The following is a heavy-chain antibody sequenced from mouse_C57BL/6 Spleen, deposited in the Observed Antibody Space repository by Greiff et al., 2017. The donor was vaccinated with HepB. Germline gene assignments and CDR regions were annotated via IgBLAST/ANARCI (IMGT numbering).Heavy chain of an antibody. D-gene: IGHD2-1*01. Sequence: QVQLQQPGAELVMPGASVKLSCKASGYTFTSYWMHWVKQRPGQGLEWIGEIDPSDSYTNYNQNFKGKSTLTVDKSSSTAYMQLSSLTSEDSAVYYCARSYYGNLYAMDYWGQGTSVTVSS. CDR2: IDPSDSYT. CDR3: ARSYYGNLYAMDY. V-gene: IGHV1-69*01. J-gene: IGHJ4*01. CDR1: GYTFTSYW.